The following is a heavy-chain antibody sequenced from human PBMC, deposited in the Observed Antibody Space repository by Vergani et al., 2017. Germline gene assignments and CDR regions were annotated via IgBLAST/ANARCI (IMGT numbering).Heavy chain of an antibody. Sequence: QVQLVQSGAEVKKPGASVKVSCKASGYTFTSYAMHWVRQAPGQRLEWMGWINTGNGNTKYSQKFQGRVTITRDTSASTAYMELSSLRSEDTAVYYCARERNIVATMGLGYWGQGTLVTVSS. CDR1: GYTFTSYA. CDR2: INTGNGNT. CDR3: ARERNIVATMGLGY. V-gene: IGHV1-3*04. J-gene: IGHJ4*02. D-gene: IGHD5-12*01.